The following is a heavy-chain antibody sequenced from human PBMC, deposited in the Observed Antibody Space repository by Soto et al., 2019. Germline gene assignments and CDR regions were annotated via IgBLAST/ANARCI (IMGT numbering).Heavy chain of an antibody. CDR1: GGSIIGSY. V-gene: IGHV4-59*01. Sequence: KSSETLSLTCTVSGGSIIGSYWGWIRQSPGKGLEWLGYVYYTGSTNYSPSLRSRVSISVDTSKNEFSLRLSSVTAADTAVFFCARSVAVPGAHIDYWGQGTQVTVSS. D-gene: IGHD6-19*01. J-gene: IGHJ4*02. CDR2: VYYTGST. CDR3: ARSVAVPGAHIDY.